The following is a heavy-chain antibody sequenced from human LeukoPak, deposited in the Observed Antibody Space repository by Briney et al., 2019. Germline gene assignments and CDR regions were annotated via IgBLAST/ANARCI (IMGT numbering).Heavy chain of an antibody. CDR3: AREIQLWHYYYGMDV. Sequence: ASVKVSCKASGYTFTSYAMNWVRQAPGQGLEWMGWINTNTGNPTYAQGFTGRFVFSLDTSVSTAYLQISSLKAEDTAVYYCAREIQLWHYYYGMDVWGQGTTVTVSS. D-gene: IGHD5-18*01. J-gene: IGHJ6*02. V-gene: IGHV7-4-1*02. CDR1: GYTFTSYA. CDR2: INTNTGNP.